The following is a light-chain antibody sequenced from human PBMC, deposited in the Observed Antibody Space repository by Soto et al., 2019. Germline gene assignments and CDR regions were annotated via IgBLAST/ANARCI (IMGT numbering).Light chain of an antibody. CDR2: EVS. V-gene: IGLV2-14*01. CDR1: SSDVGYYNY. CDR3: SSYTTSSTQV. J-gene: IGLJ3*02. Sequence: QSALTQPASVSGSPGQSITISCTGTSSDVGYYNYVSWYQHHPGKVPKLMTYEVSNRPSGVSNRFSGSKSGNTASLTISGLQAEDEADYYCSSYTTSSTQVFGGGTKLTVL.